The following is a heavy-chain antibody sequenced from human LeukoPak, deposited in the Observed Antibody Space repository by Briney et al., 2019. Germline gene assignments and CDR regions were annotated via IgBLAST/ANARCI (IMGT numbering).Heavy chain of an antibody. Sequence: ASVTVSCMASGYTFTSYDINWVRQATGQGLEWMGWMNPNSGNTVYAQKFQGRVTMTRNTSISTAYMELSSLRSEDTAVYYCARAHDWFGPGGQGTLVTVSS. V-gene: IGHV1-8*01. CDR2: MNPNSGNT. CDR3: ARAHDWFGP. CDR1: GYTFTSYD. J-gene: IGHJ5*02.